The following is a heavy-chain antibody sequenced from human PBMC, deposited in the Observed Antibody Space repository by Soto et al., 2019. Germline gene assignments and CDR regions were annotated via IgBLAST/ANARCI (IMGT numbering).Heavy chain of an antibody. V-gene: IGHV4-4*02. CDR2: AHQRGRT. Sequence: QVQLQESGPGLVKPSGTLSLTCTVSGGSMSSSNWWNWGRQSPGKGLEWIGEAHQRGRTNYNPSLTIRVTITVDKSKTHFSLKLTSVTAADTAVYYCARSEATVLDYWGQGTLVTVSS. CDR1: GGSMSSSNW. CDR3: ARSEATVLDY. J-gene: IGHJ4*02. D-gene: IGHD4-17*01.